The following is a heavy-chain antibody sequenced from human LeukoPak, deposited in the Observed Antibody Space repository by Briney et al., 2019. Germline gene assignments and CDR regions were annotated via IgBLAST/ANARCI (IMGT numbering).Heavy chain of an antibody. J-gene: IGHJ5*02. Sequence: SETLSLTCTVSGGSISSGSYYWSWIRQPAGKGLEWIGRIYTSGSTNYNPSLKSRVTISVDTSKNQFSLKLSSVTAADTAVYYCAREPHYGSVFDPWGQGTLVTVSS. D-gene: IGHD3-10*01. V-gene: IGHV4-61*02. CDR1: GGSISSGSYY. CDR3: AREPHYGSVFDP. CDR2: IYTSGST.